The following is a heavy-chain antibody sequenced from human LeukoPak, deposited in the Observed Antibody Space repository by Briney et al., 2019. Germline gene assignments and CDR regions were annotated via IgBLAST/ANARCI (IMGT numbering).Heavy chain of an antibody. CDR1: GGSISSYY. J-gene: IGHJ4*02. CDR2: IYYSGST. CDR3: ARQYNWNDAGVFDY. D-gene: IGHD1-1*01. Sequence: SETLSLTCTVSGGSISSYYWSWIRQPPGKGLEWIWYIYYSGSTNYNPSLKSRVTISVDTSKNQFSLKLSSVTAADTAVYYCARQYNWNDAGVFDYWGQGTLVTVSS. V-gene: IGHV4-59*01.